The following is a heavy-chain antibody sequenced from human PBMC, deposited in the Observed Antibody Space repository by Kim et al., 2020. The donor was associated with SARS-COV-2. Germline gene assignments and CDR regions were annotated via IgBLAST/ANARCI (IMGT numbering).Heavy chain of an antibody. V-gene: IGHV1-8*01. CDR2: MNPNSGNT. Sequence: ASVKVSCKASGYTFTRYDINWVRQATGQGLEWMGWMNPNSGNTDSAQKFQDRVTMTRDTSITTAYLELSGLRSEDSAVYYCARGLWTGTILSNYYMDVWGEGTTVTVSS. CDR3: ARGLWTGTILSNYYMDV. J-gene: IGHJ6*03. CDR1: GYTFTRYD. D-gene: IGHD1-7*01.